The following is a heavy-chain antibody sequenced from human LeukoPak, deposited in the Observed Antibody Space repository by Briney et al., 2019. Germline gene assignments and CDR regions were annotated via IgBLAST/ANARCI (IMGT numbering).Heavy chain of an antibody. D-gene: IGHD5-18*01. V-gene: IGHV3-53*01. CDR1: GFTFSSYA. Sequence: GGSLRLSCAASGFTFSSYAMSWVRQAPGKGLEWVSIIYSGGNTYFADSVKGRFTISRDNSKNTLYLQMNSLRAEDTAVYYCARSRRGYSYLYDYWGQGTLVTVSS. J-gene: IGHJ4*02. CDR2: IYSGGNT. CDR3: ARSRRGYSYLYDY.